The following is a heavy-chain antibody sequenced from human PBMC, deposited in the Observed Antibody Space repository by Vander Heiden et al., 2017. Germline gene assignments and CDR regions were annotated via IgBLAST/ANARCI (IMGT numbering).Heavy chain of an antibody. CDR2: ISVSGVKT. J-gene: IGHJ4*02. CDR3: AKRLSGGSGRYYFDY. V-gene: IGHV3-23*01. CDR1: GFTFSSYA. Sequence: EVQLLESGGGLVQPGGSLRLSCAASGFTFSSYAMRWFRQAPGKGLEWVSTISVSGVKTYYADSVKGRFTISRDNSKSTLYLQMNSLRAEDTAVYYCAKRLSGGSGRYYFDYWGQGTLVTVSS. D-gene: IGHD6-19*01.